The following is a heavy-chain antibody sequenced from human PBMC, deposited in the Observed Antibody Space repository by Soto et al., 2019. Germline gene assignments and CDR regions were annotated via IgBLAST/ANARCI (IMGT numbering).Heavy chain of an antibody. Sequence: PGGSLRLSCAASGFTVSSNYMSWVRQAPGKGLEWVSVIYSGGSTYYADSVKGRFTISRDNSKNTLYLQMNSLRAEDTAVYYCARSTKLVEASNYFDYWGQGTLVTVSS. CDR3: ARSTKLVEASNYFDY. D-gene: IGHD1-26*01. CDR1: GFTVSSNY. V-gene: IGHV3-53*01. CDR2: IYSGGST. J-gene: IGHJ4*02.